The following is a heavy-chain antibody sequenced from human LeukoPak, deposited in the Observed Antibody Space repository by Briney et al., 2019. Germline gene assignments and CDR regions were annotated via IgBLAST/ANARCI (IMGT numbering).Heavy chain of an antibody. CDR3: ARGRIAAAGGGFDP. J-gene: IGHJ5*02. CDR2: ISSSTNTI. CDR1: GFPFTLYN. V-gene: IGHV3-48*04. D-gene: IGHD6-13*01. Sequence: PGGSLRLSCEVSGFPFTLYNMNWVRQAPGKGLEWLSYISSSTNTIYYADSVKGRFTISRDNAKNSLYLQMNGLGAEDTAVYYCARGRIAAAGGGFDPWGQGTLVTVSS.